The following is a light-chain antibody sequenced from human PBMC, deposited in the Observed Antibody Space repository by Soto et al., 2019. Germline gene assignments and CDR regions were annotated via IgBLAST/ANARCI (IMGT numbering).Light chain of an antibody. CDR3: TSYRGRSTLV. CDR2: EVS. J-gene: IGLJ2*01. Sequence: QSALTQPASVSGSPGQSITISCTGTSRDVGGYKYVSWYQQHPGKAPKLIIYEVSNRPSGVSNRFSGSKSGNTASLTISGLQAEDEADYYCTSYRGRSTLVFGGGTKVTVL. CDR1: SRDVGGYKY. V-gene: IGLV2-14*01.